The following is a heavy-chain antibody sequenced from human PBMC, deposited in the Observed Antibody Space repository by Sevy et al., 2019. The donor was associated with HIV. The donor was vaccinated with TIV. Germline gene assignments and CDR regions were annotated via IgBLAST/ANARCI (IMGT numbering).Heavy chain of an antibody. J-gene: IGHJ6*04. V-gene: IGHV1-18*01. CDR2: ITTYNGGT. CDR1: GYTFTTYA. CDR3: ARGRAPNSMDD. Sequence: ASVKVSCKTSGYTFTTYAVTWVRQGPGQGLEWMGGITTYNGGTNLAQKFQDRVTMTADVSTRTVYLDLRSLTSDDTATYYCARGRAPNSMDDWGKGTTVTVSS.